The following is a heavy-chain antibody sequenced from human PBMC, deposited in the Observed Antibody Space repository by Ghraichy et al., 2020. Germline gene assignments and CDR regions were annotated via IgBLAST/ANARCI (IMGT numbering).Heavy chain of an antibody. D-gene: IGHD2-15*01. CDR3: ARMRPGGSDNWFDP. J-gene: IGHJ5*02. V-gene: IGHV1-2*02. CDR1: GYTFTGYY. CDR2: INPNSGGT. Sequence: ASVKVSCKASGYTFTGYYMHWVRQAPGQGLEWMGWINPNSGGTNYAQKFQGRVTMTRDTSISTAYMELSRLRSDDTAVYYCARMRPGGSDNWFDPWGQGTLITVSS.